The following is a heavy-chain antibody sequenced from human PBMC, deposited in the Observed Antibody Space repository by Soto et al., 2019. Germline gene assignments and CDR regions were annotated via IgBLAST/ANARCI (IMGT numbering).Heavy chain of an antibody. CDR3: AILSMRLFGQYKIDF. Sequence: QVQLEESGPGLLRPAQSLSRTCTVSGDIIRDSGDHYWSWVRQSQGKGLQWLAYIHHSGNTYYSPSLKRRLSLSLDTSRNEFSLPRTSVTAADTAVYYCAILSMRLFGQYKIDFWGQGALVTVSS. V-gene: IGHV4-30-4*08. CDR2: IHHSGNT. D-gene: IGHD3-3*01. CDR1: GDIIRDSGDHY. J-gene: IGHJ4*02.